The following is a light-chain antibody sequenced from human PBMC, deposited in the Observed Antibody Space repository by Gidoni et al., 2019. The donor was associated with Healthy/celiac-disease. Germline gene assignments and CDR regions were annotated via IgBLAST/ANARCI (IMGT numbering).Light chain of an antibody. Sequence: IVLTQSPGTLSLSPGERATLSCRASQSVSSSYLAWYQQKPGQAPRLLIYGASSRATGIPDRCSGSGSGTDFTLTISRLEPEDVAVYYWQQYGSSRTFGQGTKVEIK. J-gene: IGKJ1*01. V-gene: IGKV3-20*01. CDR2: GAS. CDR3: QQYGSSRT. CDR1: QSVSSSY.